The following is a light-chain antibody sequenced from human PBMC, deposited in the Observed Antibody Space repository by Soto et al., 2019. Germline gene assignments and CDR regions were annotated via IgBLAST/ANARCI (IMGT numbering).Light chain of an antibody. CDR2: GAS. J-gene: IGKJ4*01. CDR1: QSIRSNS. CDR3: QQYGSSPLT. Sequence: EIVLTQSPGTLSLSPGQRATLSCRASQSIRSNSLAWYQQRPSQAPRLLIYGASSRATGIPDRFSGGGSGTDFSLTISRLETEDFSVYYCQQYGSSPLTFGGGTKVEIK. V-gene: IGKV3-20*01.